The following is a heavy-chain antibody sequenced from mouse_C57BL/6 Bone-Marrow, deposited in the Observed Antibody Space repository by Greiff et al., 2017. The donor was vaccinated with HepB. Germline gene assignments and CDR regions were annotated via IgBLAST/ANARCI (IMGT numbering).Heavy chain of an antibody. V-gene: IGHV1-85*01. CDR1: GYTFTSYD. J-gene: IGHJ4*01. CDR3: ARKMIYYYGSSYVYAMDY. CDR2: IYPRDGST. Sequence: VQLQQSGPELVKPGASVKLSCKASGYTFTSYDINWVKQRPGQGLEWIGWIYPRDGSTKYNEKFKGKATLTVDTSSSTAYMELHSLTSEDSAVYFCARKMIYYYGSSYVYAMDYWGQGTSVTVSS. D-gene: IGHD1-1*01.